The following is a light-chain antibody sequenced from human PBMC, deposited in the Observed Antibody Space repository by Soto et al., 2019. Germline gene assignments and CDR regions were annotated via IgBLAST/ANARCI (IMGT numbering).Light chain of an antibody. V-gene: IGKV1-39*01. CDR2: DGS. J-gene: IGKJ1*01. Sequence: DIQMTQSPSTLSAFVGDRVSITCRASQNISRWLAWYQQKPGKAPKLLIYDGSTLESGVPSRFSGSGSGTDFTLTISSLQPEDFATYYCQQSYDTPRTFGQGTKVDI. CDR3: QQSYDTPRT. CDR1: QNISRW.